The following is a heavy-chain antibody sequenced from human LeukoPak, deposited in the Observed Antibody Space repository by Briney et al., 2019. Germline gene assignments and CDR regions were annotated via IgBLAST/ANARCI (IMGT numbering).Heavy chain of an antibody. D-gene: IGHD6-19*01. Sequence: PGRSLRLSCAASGFTFSSYGMHWVRQAPGKGLEWVAVISYDGSNKYYADSVKRRFTISRDNSKNTLYLQMNSLRAEDTAVYYCAKVGSGWYGLSHHFDYWGQGTLVTVSS. CDR1: GFTFSSYG. CDR3: AKVGSGWYGLSHHFDY. J-gene: IGHJ4*02. V-gene: IGHV3-30*18. CDR2: ISYDGSNK.